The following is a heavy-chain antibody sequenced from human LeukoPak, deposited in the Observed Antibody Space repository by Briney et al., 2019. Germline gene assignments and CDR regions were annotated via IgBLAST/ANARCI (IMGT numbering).Heavy chain of an antibody. D-gene: IGHD1-26*01. J-gene: IGHJ4*02. Sequence: ASVKVSCKASGYTFTSYGINWVRQAPGQGLEWMGWISAYNGNTNYAQRLQGRVTMTTDTSTSTAYMELRSLRSDDTAVYYCARDFHQYSGRFGGFGHDFWGQGTLVTVSS. CDR3: ARDFHQYSGRFGGFGHDF. CDR1: GYTFTSYG. V-gene: IGHV1-18*01. CDR2: ISAYNGNT.